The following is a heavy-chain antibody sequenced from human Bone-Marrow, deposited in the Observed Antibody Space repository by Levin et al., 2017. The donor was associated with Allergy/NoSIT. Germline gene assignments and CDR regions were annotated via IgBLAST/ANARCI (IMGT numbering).Heavy chain of an antibody. V-gene: IGHV1-46*01. CDR3: ARADGIAVNRQYYFDY. D-gene: IGHD6-19*01. CDR2: INPSGGST. CDR1: GYTFTSYY. Sequence: ASVKVSCKASGYTFTSYYMHWVRQAPGQGLEWMGIINPSGGSTSYAQKFQGRVTMTRDTSTSTVYMELSSLRSEDTAVYYCARADGIAVNRQYYFDYWGQGTLVTVSS. J-gene: IGHJ4*02.